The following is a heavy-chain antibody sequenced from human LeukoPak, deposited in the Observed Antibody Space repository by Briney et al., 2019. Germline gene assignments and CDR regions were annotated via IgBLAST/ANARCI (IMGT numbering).Heavy chain of an antibody. J-gene: IGHJ4*02. Sequence: SGTLSLTCAVSGGSISSNNWWNWVRQPPGKGLEWIGYIYYSGSTNYNPSLKSRVTISVDTSKNQFSLKLSSVTAADTAVYYCARVIIAAAGTGNYFDYWGQGTLVTVSS. CDR1: GGSISSNNW. D-gene: IGHD6-13*01. V-gene: IGHV4-4*02. CDR2: IYYSGST. CDR3: ARVIIAAAGTGNYFDY.